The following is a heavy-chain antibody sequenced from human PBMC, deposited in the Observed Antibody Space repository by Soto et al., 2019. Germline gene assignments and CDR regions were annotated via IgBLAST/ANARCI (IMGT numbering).Heavy chain of an antibody. CDR1: GYTFTGYY. J-gene: IGHJ5*02. V-gene: IGHV1-2*02. CDR2: INPNSGGT. D-gene: IGHD2-2*01. CDR3: ARDLDCSSTSCYLGWFDP. Sequence: DSVKVSCKASGYTFTGYYMHWVRQAPGQGLEWMGWINPNSGGTNYAQKFQGRVTMTRDTSISTAYMELSRLRSDDTAVYYCARDLDCSSTSCYLGWFDPWGQGTLVTVSS.